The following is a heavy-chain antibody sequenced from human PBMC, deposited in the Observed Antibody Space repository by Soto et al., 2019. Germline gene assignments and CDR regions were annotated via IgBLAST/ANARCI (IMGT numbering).Heavy chain of an antibody. CDR2: IYYSGST. J-gene: IGHJ4*02. V-gene: IGHV4-39*01. CDR3: ARLVSAAAGTGAPDDDY. Sequence: SETLSLPCTLSGGSISSSSYYWGWIRQPPGRGLEWMGSIYYSGSTYYTPSLTSLVTITVDTSKNQFSLKLSSGTAADTAVYYSARLVSAAAGTGAPDDDYWGQGTLVTVSS. D-gene: IGHD6-13*01. CDR1: GGSISSSSYY.